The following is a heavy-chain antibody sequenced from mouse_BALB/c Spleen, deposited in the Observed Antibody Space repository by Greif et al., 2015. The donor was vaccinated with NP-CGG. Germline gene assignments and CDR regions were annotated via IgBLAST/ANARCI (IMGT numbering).Heavy chain of an antibody. CDR1: GYTFTSYW. Sequence: QVQLQESGAELVKPGAPVKLSCKASGYTFTSYWMNWVKQRPGRGLEWIGRIDPSDSETHYNQKFKDKATLTVDKSSSTAYIQLSSLTSEDSAVYYCARGGITTGYAMTTGVKEPQSPSPQ. J-gene: IGHJ4*01. D-gene: IGHD2-4*01. V-gene: IGHV1-69*02. CDR2: IDPSDSET. CDR3: ARGGITTGYAMTT.